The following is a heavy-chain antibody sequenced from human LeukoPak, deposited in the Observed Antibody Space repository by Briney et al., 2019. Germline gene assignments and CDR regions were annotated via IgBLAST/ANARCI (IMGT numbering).Heavy chain of an antibody. Sequence: RSLRLSCAASGFIFSSYAMHWVRQAPGKGLGRVSTISGSGGSTHYADSVKGRFTISRDNSKNTLYLQMNSLRADDTAVYYCVRGYSYGWFDPWGQGTLVTVSS. J-gene: IGHJ5*02. CDR1: GFIFSSYA. V-gene: IGHV3-23*01. CDR2: ISGSGGST. D-gene: IGHD5-18*01. CDR3: VRGYSYGWFDP.